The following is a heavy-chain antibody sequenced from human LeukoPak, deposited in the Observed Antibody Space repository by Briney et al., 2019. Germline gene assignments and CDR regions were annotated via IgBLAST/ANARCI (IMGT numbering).Heavy chain of an antibody. D-gene: IGHD6-19*01. CDR1: GYTFIGYY. Sequence: VASVKVSCKASGYTFIGYYIHWVRQAPGQGLEWMGRTNPKTGGSHYAQNFQGRVTMTRDTSIITAYMELSSLISDDTAVYYCAKEAQWLVRSEYFQHWGQGTLVTVSS. CDR3: AKEAQWLVRSEYFQH. CDR2: TNPKTGGS. J-gene: IGHJ1*01. V-gene: IGHV1-2*02.